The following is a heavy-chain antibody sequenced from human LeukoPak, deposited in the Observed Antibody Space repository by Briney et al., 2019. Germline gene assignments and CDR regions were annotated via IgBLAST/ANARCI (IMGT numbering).Heavy chain of an antibody. D-gene: IGHD3-10*01. CDR3: ARVYDSGSYSCPH. CDR1: GGTFSSYV. J-gene: IGHJ4*02. V-gene: IGHV1-69*05. CDR2: IIPMFGTA. Sequence: SVKVSCKASGGTFSSYVITWVRQAPGQGLEWMGGIIPMFGTADYAQKFQGRVTMTRNTSISTAYMELSSLRSEDTAVYYCARVYDSGSYSCPHWGQGTLVTVSS.